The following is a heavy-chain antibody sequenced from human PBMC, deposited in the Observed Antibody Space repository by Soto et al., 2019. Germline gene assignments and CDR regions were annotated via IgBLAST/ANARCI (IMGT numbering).Heavy chain of an antibody. J-gene: IGHJ4*02. D-gene: IGHD3-16*01. CDR2: MNPNSGNT. Sequence: ASVKVSCKASGYTFTSYDINWVRQATGQGFEWMGWMNPNSGNTGYAQKFQGRVTMTRDTSITTAYMELSSLRSEDTAVYYCAREFRLGAVGTVGFDYWGQGTLVTVSS. CDR1: GYTFTSYD. CDR3: AREFRLGAVGTVGFDY. V-gene: IGHV1-8*01.